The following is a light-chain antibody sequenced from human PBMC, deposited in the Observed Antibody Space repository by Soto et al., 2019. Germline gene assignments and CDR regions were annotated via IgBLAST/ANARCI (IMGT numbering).Light chain of an antibody. CDR3: SSYTIRGTLV. CDR1: SSDVGGYKY. CDR2: EVS. J-gene: IGLJ2*01. V-gene: IGLV2-14*01. Sequence: QSVLTQPASVSGSPGQSLTISCTGSSSDVGGYKYVSWYQQHPGKAPKLMIYEVSNRPSGVSDRFSGSKSGNTASLTISGLKAVDEADYYCSSYTIRGTLVFGGGTKLTVL.